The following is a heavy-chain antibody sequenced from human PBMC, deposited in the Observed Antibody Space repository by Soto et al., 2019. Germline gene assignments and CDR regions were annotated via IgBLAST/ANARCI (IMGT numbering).Heavy chain of an antibody. CDR3: VRVPDY. CDR1: GGSISSGGYS. Sequence: QLQLQESGSGLVKPSQTLSLTCAVSGGSISSGGYSWGWIRQPPGKGLEWIGYMYHSGSTYYIPSLRSRVTMSIARSKNQFSLTLRSVTAESTAVYYCVRVPDYWGHGILVTVSS. CDR2: MYHSGST. J-gene: IGHJ4*01. V-gene: IGHV4-30-2*01. D-gene: IGHD2-2*01.